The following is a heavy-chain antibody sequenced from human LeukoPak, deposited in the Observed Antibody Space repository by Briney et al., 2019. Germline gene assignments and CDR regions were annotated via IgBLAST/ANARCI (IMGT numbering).Heavy chain of an antibody. V-gene: IGHV1-46*01. CDR1: GYTFTSYY. J-gene: IGHJ4*02. CDR2: INPSGGST. Sequence: ASVKVSCKASGYTFTSYYMHWVRQAPGQGLEWMGIINPSGGSTSYAQKFQGRVTMTRGTSTSTVYMELSSLRSEDTAVYYCARGARYYYDSSGYYYPYPYWGQGTLVTVSS. D-gene: IGHD3-22*01. CDR3: ARGARYYYDSSGYYYPYPY.